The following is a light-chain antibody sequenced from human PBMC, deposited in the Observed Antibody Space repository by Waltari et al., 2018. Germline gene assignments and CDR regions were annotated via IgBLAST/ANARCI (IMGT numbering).Light chain of an antibody. Sequence: QSALTQPASVSGSPGQSITISCTGTSSDVGSYNLVSWYQQHPGKVPKLMIYEVSKRPSGISKRFSGSKSGNTASLTISGLQAEDEADYYCCSYVGSRIVVFGVGTKMTVL. CDR1: SSDVGSYNL. V-gene: IGLV2-23*02. CDR2: EVS. J-gene: IGLJ2*01. CDR3: CSYVGSRIVV.